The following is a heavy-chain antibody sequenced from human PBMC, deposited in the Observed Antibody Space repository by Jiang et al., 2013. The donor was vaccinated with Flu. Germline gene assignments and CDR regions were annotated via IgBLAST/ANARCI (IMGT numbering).Heavy chain of an antibody. J-gene: IGHJ4*02. D-gene: IGHD4-17*01. V-gene: IGHV3-15*01. CDR2: IKKRSDGGTI. CDR1: GFTFSDAW. Sequence: VQLLESGGGLVKPGGSLRLSCAASGFTFSDAWMTWVRQAPGKGLEWVGRIKKRSDGGTIDYAAPVKGRFTISRDDSKNTLYLQMNSLKTEDTGIYFCTRNDYGDRLDHWGQGTQVTVSS. CDR3: TRNDYGDRLDH.